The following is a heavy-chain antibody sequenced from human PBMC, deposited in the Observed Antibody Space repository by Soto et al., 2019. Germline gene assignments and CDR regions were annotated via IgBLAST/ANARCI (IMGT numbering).Heavy chain of an antibody. CDR1: GFTFSSYS. D-gene: IGHD3-3*01. J-gene: IGHJ4*02. CDR3: ARDRRGTYYDFWSGYRFDY. V-gene: IGHV3-21*01. Sequence: EVQLVESGGGLVKPGGSLRLSCAASGFTFSSYSMNWVRQAPGKGLEWVSSISSSSSYIYYADSVKGRFTISRDNAKNSLYLQMNSLRAEDTAVYYCARDRRGTYYDFWSGYRFDYWGQGTLVTVSS. CDR2: ISSSSSYI.